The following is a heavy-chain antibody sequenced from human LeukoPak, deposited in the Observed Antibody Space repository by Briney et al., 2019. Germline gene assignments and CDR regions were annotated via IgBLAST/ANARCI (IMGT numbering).Heavy chain of an antibody. V-gene: IGHV1-2*02. J-gene: IGHJ4*02. D-gene: IGHD3-3*01. CDR3: ARRGISRWTNDY. CDR2: INPNSGGT. Sequence: XXWVRQXPXQXLEWMGWINPNSGGTNYAQKFQGRVTMTRDTSISTAYMELSRLRSDDTAVYYCARRGISRWTNDYWGQGTLVTVSS.